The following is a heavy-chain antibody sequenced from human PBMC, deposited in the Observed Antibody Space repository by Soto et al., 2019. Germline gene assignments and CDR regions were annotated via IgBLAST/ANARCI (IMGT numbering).Heavy chain of an antibody. CDR2: VYYSGST. J-gene: IGHJ4*02. CDR1: GGSISSYY. V-gene: IGHV4-59*01. D-gene: IGHD2-21*02. CDR3: ARGDFLIDY. Sequence: QVQLQESGPGLVKPSETLSLTCTVSGGSISSYYWSWIRQPPGKGLEWIGYVYYSGSTTYNPSLTSRVTISVDTSKDQSALKLSSVTAADTAVYYCARGDFLIDYWGQGTLVTVSS.